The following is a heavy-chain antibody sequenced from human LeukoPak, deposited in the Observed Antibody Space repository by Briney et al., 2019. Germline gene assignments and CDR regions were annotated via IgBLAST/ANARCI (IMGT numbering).Heavy chain of an antibody. V-gene: IGHV4-34*01. CDR2: INHSGST. CDR1: GGSISSYY. CDR3: ARSWGIAARPRYFDL. D-gene: IGHD6-6*01. Sequence: PSETLSLTCTVSGGSISSYYWSWIRQPPGKGLEWIGEINHSGSTNYNPSLKSRVTISVDTSKNQFSLKLSSVTAADTVVYYCARSWGIAARPRYFDLWGRGTLVTVSS. J-gene: IGHJ2*01.